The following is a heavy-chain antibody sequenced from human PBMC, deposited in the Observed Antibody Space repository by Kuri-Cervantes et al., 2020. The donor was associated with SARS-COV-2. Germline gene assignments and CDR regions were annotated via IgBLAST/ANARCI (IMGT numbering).Heavy chain of an antibody. J-gene: IGHJ6*03. D-gene: IGHD1-26*01. Sequence: GSLRLSCAVYGGSFSGYYWSWIRQPPGKGLEWIGEINHSGSTNYNPSLKSRVTISVDTSKNQFSLKLSSVTAADTAVYYCAREPLFSVVGATYYYYYMDVWGKGTTVTVSS. V-gene: IGHV4-34*01. CDR2: INHSGST. CDR1: GGSFSGYY. CDR3: AREPLFSVVGATYYYYYMDV.